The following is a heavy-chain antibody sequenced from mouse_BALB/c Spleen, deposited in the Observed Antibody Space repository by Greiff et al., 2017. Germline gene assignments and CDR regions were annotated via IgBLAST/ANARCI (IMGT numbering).Heavy chain of an antibody. CDR3: ARGEDYLYYAMDY. CDR2: ISYDGSN. J-gene: IGHJ4*01. Sequence: EVHLVESGPGLVKPSQSLSLTCSVTGYSITSGYYWNWIRQFPGNKLEWMGYISYDGSNNYNPSLKNRISITRDTSKNQFFLKLNSVTTEDTATYYCARGEDYLYYAMDYWGQGTSVTVSA. V-gene: IGHV3-6*02. D-gene: IGHD2-4*01. CDR1: GYSITSGYY.